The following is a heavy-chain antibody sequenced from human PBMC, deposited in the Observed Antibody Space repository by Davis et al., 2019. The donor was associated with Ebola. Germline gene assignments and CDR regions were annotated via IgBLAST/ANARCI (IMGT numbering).Heavy chain of an antibody. D-gene: IGHD5-12*01. J-gene: IGHJ4*02. CDR2: ISGSGGST. V-gene: IGHV3-23*01. CDR1: GFTFSTYA. CDR3: TTDPWGSVIVATKSDY. Sequence: GESLKISCVVSGFTFSTYAMSWVRQAPGEGLEWVSAISGSGGSTYYADSVKGRFTISRDNSKKTQYMKMNSLKTEDTAVYYCTTDPWGSVIVATKSDYWGQGTLVTVSS.